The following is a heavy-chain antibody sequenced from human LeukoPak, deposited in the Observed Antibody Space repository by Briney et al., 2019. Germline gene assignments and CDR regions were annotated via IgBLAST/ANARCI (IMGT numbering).Heavy chain of an antibody. J-gene: IGHJ5*02. CDR3: ARGWGELLGTWFDP. CDR1: GYTFPSYY. D-gene: IGHD1-26*01. V-gene: IGHV1-2*02. CDR2: INPNSGGT. Sequence: ASVKVSCKASGYTFPSYYIHWVRQAPGQGLECMGWINPNSGGTNYAQKFQGRVTMTTDTSTSTAYMELRSLRSDDTAVYYCARGWGELLGTWFDPWGQGTLVTVSS.